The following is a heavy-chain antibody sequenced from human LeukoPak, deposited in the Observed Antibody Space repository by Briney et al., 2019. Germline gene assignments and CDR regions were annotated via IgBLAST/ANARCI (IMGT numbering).Heavy chain of an antibody. J-gene: IGHJ5*02. V-gene: IGHV4-31*03. Sequence: KSSETLSLTCTVSGRSINSGGFSWTWIRQRPGGALEWIGFIYYSGSTYYNPSLNSRITISVDTSKNQFSLKLTSVTAADTAVYYCARAGGINMVREWFDPWGQGTLVTVSS. CDR1: GRSINSGGFS. CDR3: ARAGGINMVREWFDP. CDR2: IYYSGST. D-gene: IGHD3-10*01.